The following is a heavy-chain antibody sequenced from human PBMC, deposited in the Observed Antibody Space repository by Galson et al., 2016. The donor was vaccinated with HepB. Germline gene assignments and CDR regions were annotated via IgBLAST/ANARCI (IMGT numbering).Heavy chain of an antibody. CDR1: GFTFSSYG. CDR2: ISYDGSDK. D-gene: IGHD3-9*01. Sequence: SLRLSCATSGFTFSSYGMHWVRQAPGKGLEWVAVISYDGSDKYYGGSVKGRFTISRDNSKNTLYLQMNSLRAEDTAVYYCAKAGRYFDWLLPVSWGQGTLVTVSS. V-gene: IGHV3-30*18. J-gene: IGHJ5*02. CDR3: AKAGRYFDWLLPVS.